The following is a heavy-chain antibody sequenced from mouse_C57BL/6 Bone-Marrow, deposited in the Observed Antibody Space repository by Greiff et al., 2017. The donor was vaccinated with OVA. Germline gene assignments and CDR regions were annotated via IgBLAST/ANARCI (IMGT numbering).Heavy chain of an antibody. V-gene: IGHV14-4*01. D-gene: IGHD2-4*01. CDR1: GFNIKDDY. Sequence: EVKLQESGAELVRPGASVKLSCTASGFNIKDDYMHWVKQRPEQGLEWIGWIDPENGDTEYASKFQGKATITADTSSNTAYLQLSSLTSEDTAVYYGTTGGLRYYYAMDYWGQGTSVTVSS. CDR2: IDPENGDT. CDR3: TTGGLRYYYAMDY. J-gene: IGHJ4*01.